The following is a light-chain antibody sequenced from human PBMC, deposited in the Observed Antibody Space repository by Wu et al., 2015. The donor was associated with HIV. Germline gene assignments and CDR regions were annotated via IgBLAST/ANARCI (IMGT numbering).Light chain of an antibody. V-gene: IGKV3-11*01. CDR1: QSGNS. CDR2: DSS. Sequence: EVVLTQSPGTLSLSPGESATLSCKVSQSGNSLTWIQKRRGQAPRLLIYDSSRRASGVPDRFIGSGSGTDFSLTIKNIMREDFAVYFCQQFEFFGLGTALEI. CDR3: QQFEF. J-gene: IGKJ2*01.